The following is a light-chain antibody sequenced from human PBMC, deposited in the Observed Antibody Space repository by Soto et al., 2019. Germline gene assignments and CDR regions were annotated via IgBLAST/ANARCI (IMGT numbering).Light chain of an antibody. CDR3: GSYTSTDTPFV. CDR2: EVS. V-gene: IGLV2-14*01. J-gene: IGLJ1*01. CDR1: STDVGGYNY. Sequence: QSVLAQPSCVSGSPGQSITISCTGTSTDVGGYNYVSWYQHHPGKGPKLIIYEVSNRPSGVSDRFSGSKSGNKASLIISNLEAEDESDYYCGSYTSTDTPFVFGTGTKVTVL.